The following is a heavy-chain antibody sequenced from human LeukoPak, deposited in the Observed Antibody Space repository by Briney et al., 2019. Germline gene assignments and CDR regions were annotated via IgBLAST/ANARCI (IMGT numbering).Heavy chain of an antibody. J-gene: IGHJ3*02. CDR1: GGSISSSSYY. CDR3: ASQYSGNTDDAFDI. Sequence: PSETLSLTCTVSGGSISSSSYYWGWIRQPPGKGLEWIGSIYYSGSTYYNPSLKSRVTISVDTSKNQFSLKLSSVTAADTAVYYCASQYSGNTDDAFDIWGQGTMVTVSS. V-gene: IGHV4-39*01. D-gene: IGHD4-23*01. CDR2: IYYSGST.